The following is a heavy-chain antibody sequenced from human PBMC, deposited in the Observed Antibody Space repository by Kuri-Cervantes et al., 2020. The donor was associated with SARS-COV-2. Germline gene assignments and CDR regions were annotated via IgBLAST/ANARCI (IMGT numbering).Heavy chain of an antibody. Sequence: ASVKVSCKASGYTFTSYGISWVRQAPGQGLEWMGWISAYNGNTNYAQKLQSRVTMTTDTSTSTAYMELRSLRSEDTAVYYCARSSKGRPGYCSSTSCYIGGGWFDPWGQGTLVTVSS. CDR1: GYTFTSYG. CDR2: ISAYNGNT. J-gene: IGHJ5*02. CDR3: ARSSKGRPGYCSSTSCYIGGGWFDP. V-gene: IGHV1-18*01. D-gene: IGHD2-2*02.